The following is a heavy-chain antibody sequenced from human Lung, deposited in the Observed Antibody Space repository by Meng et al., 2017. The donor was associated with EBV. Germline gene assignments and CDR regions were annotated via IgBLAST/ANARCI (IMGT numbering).Heavy chain of an antibody. CDR3: ARAKWGHSYGSEALYFDH. Sequence: QYSSHGLSTPSKTLSPTCPVSGCSISQGYYVTCGRQHPGKGLEWISYMYYRGSTYYNPSLKSRVIISVDRSNNQFSLELNSVSAADTAVYYCARAKWGHSYGSEALYFDHWGPGTLVTVSS. D-gene: IGHD5-18*01. CDR1: GCSISQGYY. V-gene: IGHV4-30-4*08. CDR2: MYYRGST. J-gene: IGHJ4*02.